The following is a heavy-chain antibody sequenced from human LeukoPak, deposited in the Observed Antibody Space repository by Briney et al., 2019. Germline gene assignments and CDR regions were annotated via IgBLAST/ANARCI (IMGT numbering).Heavy chain of an antibody. V-gene: IGHV1-3*01. CDR2: INAGNGNT. D-gene: IGHD3-10*01. Sequence: ASVKVSCKASGYTFTSYAMHWVRQAPGQRLEWMGWINAGNGNTKYSQKFQGRVTITRDTSASTAYMELSSLRSEDTAVYYCARATYYYGSGLNWFDPWGQGTLVTVSS. CDR3: ARATYYYGSGLNWFDP. J-gene: IGHJ5*02. CDR1: GYTFTSYA.